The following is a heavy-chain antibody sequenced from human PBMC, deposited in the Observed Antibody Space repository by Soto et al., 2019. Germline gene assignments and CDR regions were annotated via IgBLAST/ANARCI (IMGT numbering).Heavy chain of an antibody. CDR3: ARDKDRQQLGGNYYYIMDV. Sequence: QVQLVQSGAEVKKPGSSVKISCKASGGTFRTNAFSWVRQAPGQGLEWMGGSIPSFPTPDYAQKFQGRVTITADESTTTTYMELSSLRSEDTATYYCARDKDRQQLGGNYYYIMDVWGQGTTVTVSS. D-gene: IGHD3-3*02. V-gene: IGHV1-69*12. J-gene: IGHJ6*02. CDR1: GGTFRTNA. CDR2: SIPSFPTP.